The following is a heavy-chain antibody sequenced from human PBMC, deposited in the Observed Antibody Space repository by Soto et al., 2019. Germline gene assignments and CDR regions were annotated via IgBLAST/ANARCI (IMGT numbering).Heavy chain of an antibody. J-gene: IGHJ4*02. V-gene: IGHV1-69*13. CDR3: ARGTFYYDSRGYQHFDY. CDR1: GGTFSSYA. Sequence: SVKVSCKASGGTFSSYAITWVPQAPGQGLEWMGGIIPIFGTSNYAQNFQGRVTITADESTNTAYMELSSLRSEDTAVYYCARGTFYYDSRGYQHFDYWGQGTLVTVSS. CDR2: IIPIFGTS. D-gene: IGHD3-22*01.